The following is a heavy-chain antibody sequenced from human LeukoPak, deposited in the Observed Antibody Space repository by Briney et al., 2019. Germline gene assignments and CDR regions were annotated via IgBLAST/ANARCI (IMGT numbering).Heavy chain of an antibody. CDR3: AKDGYVSWAYQLSHFVY. J-gene: IGHJ4*02. V-gene: IGHV3-23*01. CDR1: AFTFSSYT. Sequence: PGGSLRLSCAASAFTFSSYTMSWVRQAPGKGLEWVSAISNSGGSTYYADSVKGRFTISRANSKNTLYLQMNSLRAEDTAVYYCAKDGYVSWAYQLSHFVYWGEGTLVTVSS. D-gene: IGHD2-2*03. CDR2: ISNSGGST.